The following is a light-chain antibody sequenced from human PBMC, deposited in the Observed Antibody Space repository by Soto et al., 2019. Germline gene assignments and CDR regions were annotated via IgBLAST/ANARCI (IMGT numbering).Light chain of an antibody. CDR2: KAS. CDR3: QQYRA. Sequence: IPLTQSPSTLSASVGDTVTITCRASQSIHGWLAWYQQKPGKAPKLLIYKASSLQSGVPPRFSGSGSGTEFTLTIDSLQPDDFATYYCQQYRAFGQGTKVDIK. J-gene: IGKJ1*01. CDR1: QSIHGW. V-gene: IGKV1-5*03.